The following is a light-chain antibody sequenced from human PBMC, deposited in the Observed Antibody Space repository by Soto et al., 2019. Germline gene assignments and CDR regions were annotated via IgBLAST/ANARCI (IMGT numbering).Light chain of an antibody. CDR1: SSDVGGYNY. J-gene: IGLJ1*01. Sequence: QSVLTQPPSASGSPGQSVTISCTGTSSDVGGYNYVSWYQQHPGKAPKLMIYEVSKRPSGVPDRSSGSKSGNTASLNVSGLQAEDEADSSSRSYAASKTFYVFGTGTKVTVL. CDR2: EVS. CDR3: RSYAASKTFYV. V-gene: IGLV2-8*01.